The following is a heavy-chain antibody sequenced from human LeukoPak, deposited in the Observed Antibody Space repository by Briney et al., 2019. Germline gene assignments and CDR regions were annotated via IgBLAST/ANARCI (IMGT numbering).Heavy chain of an antibody. D-gene: IGHD1-26*01. CDR3: ANPQDGLSGSYFY. CDR1: LFTLISYV. J-gene: IGHJ4*02. Sequence: PGGALRLSCVASLFTLISYVMSWVRQAPGKGVECVAAMNGSGGSTYYADTVKGRFTISRDNSKNKLHLQMNSLRAEDTAVYYCANPQDGLSGSYFYWGQGTLVTVSS. CDR2: MNGSGGST. V-gene: IGHV3-23*01.